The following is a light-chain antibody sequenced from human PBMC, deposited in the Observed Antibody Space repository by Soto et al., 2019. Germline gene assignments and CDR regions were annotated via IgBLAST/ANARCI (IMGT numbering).Light chain of an antibody. V-gene: IGKV3-20*01. CDR3: QQYTDWPLT. J-gene: IGKJ1*01. Sequence: VLTQSPATLSVSPGERATLSCKASQSVTSNYLAWYQQKPGQAPRLLIYGVSSRATGVPDRFSGSGSGTEFTLAISRLEPEDFEVYYCQQYTDWPLTFGQGTKVDI. CDR2: GVS. CDR1: QSVTSNY.